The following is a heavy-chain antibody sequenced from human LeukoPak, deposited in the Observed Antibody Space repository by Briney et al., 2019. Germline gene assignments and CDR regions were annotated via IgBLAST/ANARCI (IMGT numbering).Heavy chain of an antibody. CDR1: GYTFTGYY. Sequence: ASVKVSRKASGYTFTGYYIYWVRQAPGQGLEWMGWINPNSGDTDYTQKFQGRVTMTRDTSISTAYMELSRLRSDDTAVYYCARDYSRYFDFWGQGTLVTVSS. V-gene: IGHV1-2*02. CDR3: ARDYSRYFDF. CDR2: INPNSGDT. D-gene: IGHD4-11*01. J-gene: IGHJ4*02.